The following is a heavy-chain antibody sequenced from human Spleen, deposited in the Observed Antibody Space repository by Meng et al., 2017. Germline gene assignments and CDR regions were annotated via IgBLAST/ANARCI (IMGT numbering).Heavy chain of an antibody. CDR1: GFTFNNAW. CDR2: MKSNVDGGTV. CDR3: ASLTVTRVGSRDY. J-gene: IGHJ4*02. Sequence: GGSLRLSCAASGFTFNNAWMSWVRQAPGKGLEWVGRMKSNVDGGTVDYAAAVKGRFFISRDDSENTFYLQMNSLKTEDTAVYYCASLTVTRVGSRDYWGQGTLVTVSS. V-gene: IGHV3-15*01. D-gene: IGHD4-17*01.